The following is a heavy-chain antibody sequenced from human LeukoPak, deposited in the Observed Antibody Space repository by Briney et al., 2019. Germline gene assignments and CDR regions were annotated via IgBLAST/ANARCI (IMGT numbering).Heavy chain of an antibody. J-gene: IGHJ4*02. D-gene: IGHD3-22*01. CDR3: AKASYYDSSGDY. Sequence: PGGSLRLSCAASGFTFSSYGMHWVRQAPGKGLEWVAVISYDGSNKYYADSVKGRFTISRDNSKNTLYLQMNSLRAGDTAVYYCAKASYYDSSGDYWGQGTLVTVSS. CDR2: ISYDGSNK. V-gene: IGHV3-30*18. CDR1: GFTFSSYG.